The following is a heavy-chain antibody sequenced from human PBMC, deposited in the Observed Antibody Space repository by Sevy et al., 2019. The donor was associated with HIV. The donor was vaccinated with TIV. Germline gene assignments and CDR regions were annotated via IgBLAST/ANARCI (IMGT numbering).Heavy chain of an antibody. CDR1: GFTFSSYA. V-gene: IGHV3-23*01. CDR3: AKSPDYGGNPYYFDY. Sequence: GGSLRLSCAASGFTFSSYAMSWVRQAPGKGLEWVSTISGSGGATYYADSVKGRFAISRDNSKNTLYLQMNSLRADDTAMYYCAKSPDYGGNPYYFDYWGQGTLVTVSS. CDR2: ISGSGGAT. D-gene: IGHD4-17*01. J-gene: IGHJ4*02.